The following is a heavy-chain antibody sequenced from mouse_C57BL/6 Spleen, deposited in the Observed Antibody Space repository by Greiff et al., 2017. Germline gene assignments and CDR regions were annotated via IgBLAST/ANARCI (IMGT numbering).Heavy chain of an antibody. Sequence: QVQLQQSGTELVKPGASVKLSCKASGYTFTSYWMHWVKQRPGQGLEWIGNINPSNGGTNYNEKFKSKVTLTVDKSSSTAYMQRSSLTAEDSAVYYCARTDYCTLYYFDYWGQGTTRTVSS. CDR2: INPSNGGT. CDR1: GYTFTSYW. J-gene: IGHJ2*01. D-gene: IGHD1-1*01. CDR3: ARTDYCTLYYFDY. V-gene: IGHV1-53*01.